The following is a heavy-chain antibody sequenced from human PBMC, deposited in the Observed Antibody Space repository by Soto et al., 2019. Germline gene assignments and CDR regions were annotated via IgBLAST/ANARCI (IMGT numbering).Heavy chain of an antibody. CDR3: TTPSGWYRKGIDY. V-gene: IGHV3-15*07. CDR2: IKSKTDGGTT. J-gene: IGHJ4*02. Sequence: SGGSLRLSCAASGFTFSNAWMNWVRQAPGKGQEWVGRIKSKTDGGTTDYAAPVKGRFTISRDDSKNTLYLQMDSLKTEDTAVYYGTTPSGWYRKGIDYWGRGTPVSVSS. CDR1: GFTFSNAW. D-gene: IGHD6-19*01.